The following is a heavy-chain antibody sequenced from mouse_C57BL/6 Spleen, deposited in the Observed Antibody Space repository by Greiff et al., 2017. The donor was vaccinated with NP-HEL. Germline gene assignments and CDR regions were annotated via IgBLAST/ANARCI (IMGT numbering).Heavy chain of an antibody. CDR2: ISYDGSN. CDR1: GYSITSGYY. V-gene: IGHV3-6*01. Sequence: EVKLQESGPGLVKPSQSLSLTCSVTGYSITSGYYWNWIRQFPGNKLEWMGYISYDGSNNYNPSLKNRISITRDTSKNQFFLKLNSVTTEDTATYYCAYGYYGGFAYWGQGTLVTVSA. J-gene: IGHJ3*01. CDR3: AYGYYGGFAY. D-gene: IGHD2-3*01.